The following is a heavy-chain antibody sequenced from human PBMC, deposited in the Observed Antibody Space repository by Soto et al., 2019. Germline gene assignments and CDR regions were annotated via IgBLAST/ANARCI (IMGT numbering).Heavy chain of an antibody. CDR1: GFTFSDHY. CDR3: ASSLGYCSSTTCHHYYFDY. J-gene: IGHJ4*02. V-gene: IGHV3-72*01. D-gene: IGHD2-2*01. Sequence: GGSLRLSCAASGFTFSDHYMDWVRQDPGKGLKWVGRTRNKANSYATEYAASVKGRFTISRDDSKNSLYLQMNSLKTEDTAVYYCASSLGYCSSTTCHHYYFDYWGQGTLVTVSS. CDR2: TRNKANSYAT.